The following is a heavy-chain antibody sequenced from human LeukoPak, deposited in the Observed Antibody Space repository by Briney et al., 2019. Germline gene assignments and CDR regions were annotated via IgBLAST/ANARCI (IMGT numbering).Heavy chain of an antibody. V-gene: IGHV1-18*01. CDR3: ARAQGRGSGSSPDY. Sequence: ASVKVSCKASGYTFTSYDISWVRQAPGQGLEWMGYISGYNGNTIYAQKVQDRVTMTTDTSTSTAYMELRSLRSDDTAVYYCARAQGRGSGSSPDYWGQGTLVTVSS. D-gene: IGHD3-10*01. CDR2: ISGYNGNT. J-gene: IGHJ4*02. CDR1: GYTFTSYD.